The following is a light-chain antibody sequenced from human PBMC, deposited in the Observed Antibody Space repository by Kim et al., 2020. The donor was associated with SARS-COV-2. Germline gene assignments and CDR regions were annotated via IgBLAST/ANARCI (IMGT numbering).Light chain of an antibody. CDR1: NDNVGRQG. CDR3: SAWDISLNAVV. Sequence: QTAALTCTGNNDNVGRQGAAWLQQHQGHPPKVLSDRNNNRRSGISERFSASRSENTASLIITGLQSEDEADYYCSAWDISLNAVVFGGGTQLTVL. V-gene: IGLV10-54*01. CDR2: RNN. J-gene: IGLJ3*02.